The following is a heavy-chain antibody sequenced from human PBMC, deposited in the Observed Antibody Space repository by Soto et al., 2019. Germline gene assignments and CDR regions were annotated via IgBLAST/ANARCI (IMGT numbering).Heavy chain of an antibody. J-gene: IGHJ4*02. D-gene: IGHD3-16*01. CDR1: GGSISSYY. V-gene: IGHV4-59*01. CDR3: ARDRVGVFDY. Sequence: QVQLQESGPGLVKPSETLSLTCTVSGGSISSYYWSWIRQPPGKGLEWIGYIYYSGSTNYNPSLKSRVTISVDTSKNQFSVKLSSVTAADTAVYYCARDRVGVFDYWGQGTLVTVSS. CDR2: IYYSGST.